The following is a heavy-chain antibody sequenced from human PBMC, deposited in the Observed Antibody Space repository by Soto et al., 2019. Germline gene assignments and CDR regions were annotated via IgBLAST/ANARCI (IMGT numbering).Heavy chain of an antibody. D-gene: IGHD3-3*01. J-gene: IGHJ4*02. CDR1: GFTFTSSA. V-gene: IGHV1-58*01. CDR3: AAVRFLEWAFDY. Sequence: SVKVSCKASGFTFTSSAVQWVRQARGQRLEWIGWIVVGSGNTNYAQKFQERVTITRDMSTSTAYMELSSLRSEDTAVYYCAAVRFLEWAFDYWGQGTLVTVSS. CDR2: IVVGSGNT.